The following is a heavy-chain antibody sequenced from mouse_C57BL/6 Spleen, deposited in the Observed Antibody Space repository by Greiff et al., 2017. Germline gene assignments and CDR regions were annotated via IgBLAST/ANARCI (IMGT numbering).Heavy chain of an antibody. CDR1: GYTFTSYW. CDR2: IHPNSGST. J-gene: IGHJ2*01. Sequence: VQLQQPGAELVKPGASVKLSCKASGYTFTSYWMHWVKQRPGQGLEWIGMIHPNSGSTNYNEKFTSKATLTVDKSSSTAYMQLSSLTSEDSAVYYCARTEYYFDYWGQGTTLTVSS. V-gene: IGHV1-64*01. CDR3: ARTEYYFDY.